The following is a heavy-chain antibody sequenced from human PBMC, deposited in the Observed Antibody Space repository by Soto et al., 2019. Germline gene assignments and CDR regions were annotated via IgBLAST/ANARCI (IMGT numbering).Heavy chain of an antibody. V-gene: IGHV4-4*07. CDR3: ATIVGANDY. D-gene: IGHD1-26*01. CDR1: RASIYAYS. CDR2: IYSSGSA. Sequence: SETLSLTCTVSRASIYAYSWTWIRQPAGKGLQWIGHIYSSGSANYSPSLKSRVSMSVDSSKNQISLKLTSVTAADTAVYYCATIVGANDYWGQGTLVTVSS. J-gene: IGHJ4*02.